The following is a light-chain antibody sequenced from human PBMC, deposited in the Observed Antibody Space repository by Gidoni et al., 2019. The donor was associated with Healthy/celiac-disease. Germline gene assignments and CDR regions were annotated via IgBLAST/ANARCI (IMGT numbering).Light chain of an antibody. CDR2: GAS. CDR1: QSVSSN. CDR3: QQYNNWPRT. V-gene: IGKV3-15*01. Sequence: EIVMTQSPATLSVSPGERATLSCMASQSVSSNLAWYQQKPGQAPRLLIYGASTRATGIPARVSGSGSGTEFTLTISSLQAEDFAVYYCQQYNNWPRTFGQGTKVEIK. J-gene: IGKJ1*01.